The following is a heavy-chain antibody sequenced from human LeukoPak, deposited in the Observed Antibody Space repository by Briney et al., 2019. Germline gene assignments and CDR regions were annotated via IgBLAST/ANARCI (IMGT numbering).Heavy chain of an antibody. Sequence: SETLSLTCTVSGGSISSYYWSWIRQPAGKGLESIGRIYTSGSTNYNPSLKSRVTISVDTSKNQFSLGLCSVTAADTAFYYCARHVRYGDYEVWGQGTMVTVSS. V-gene: IGHV4-4*07. J-gene: IGHJ3*01. CDR3: ARHVRYGDYEV. CDR2: IYTSGST. CDR1: GGSISSYY. D-gene: IGHD4-17*01.